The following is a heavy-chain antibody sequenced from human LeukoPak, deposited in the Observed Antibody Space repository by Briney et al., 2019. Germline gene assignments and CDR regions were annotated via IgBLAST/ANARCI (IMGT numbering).Heavy chain of an antibody. CDR2: IKQDGSEK. J-gene: IGHJ4*02. Sequence: PGGSLRLSCAASGFTFSSYSMNWVRQAPGKGLEWVANIKQDGSEKYYVDSVKGRFTISRDNAKNSLYLQMNSLRAEDTAVYYCASGGWHPDYWGQGTLVTVSS. D-gene: IGHD6-19*01. CDR3: ASGGWHPDY. CDR1: GFTFSSYS. V-gene: IGHV3-7*03.